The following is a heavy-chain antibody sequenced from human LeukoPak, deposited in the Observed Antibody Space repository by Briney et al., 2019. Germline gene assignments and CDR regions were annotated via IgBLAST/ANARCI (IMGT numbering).Heavy chain of an antibody. CDR1: GFNIDDYG. V-gene: IGHV3-20*01. Sequence: GGSLRLSCAASGFNIDDYGMSWVRQAPGKGLEWVSGINWNGGSTGYADSVKGRFTISRDNAKNSLYLQMNSLGGEDTALYHCARGDSSRNYWFDPWGQGTLVTVSS. J-gene: IGHJ5*02. CDR3: ARGDSSRNYWFDP. D-gene: IGHD6-13*01. CDR2: INWNGGST.